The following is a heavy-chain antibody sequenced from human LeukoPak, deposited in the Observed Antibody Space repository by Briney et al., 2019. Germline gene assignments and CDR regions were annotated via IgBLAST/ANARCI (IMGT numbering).Heavy chain of an antibody. CDR2: INPNSGGT. Sequence: GASVKVSCKASGYTFTGYYMHWVRQAPGQGLEWMGWINPNSGGTNYAQKFQGRVTMTRDTSISTAYMELSRLRSDDTAVYYCAREEEAEVATTVTTIFDYWGQGTLVTVSS. V-gene: IGHV1-2*02. J-gene: IGHJ4*02. D-gene: IGHD4-17*01. CDR1: GYTFTGYY. CDR3: AREEEAEVATTVTTIFDY.